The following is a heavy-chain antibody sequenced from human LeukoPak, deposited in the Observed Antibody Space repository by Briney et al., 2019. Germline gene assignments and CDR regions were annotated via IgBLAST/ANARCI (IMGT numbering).Heavy chain of an antibody. D-gene: IGHD3-3*01. CDR1: GFTFSSYA. CDR2: ISASGNIT. CDR3: AKAQTPGISSVHY. J-gene: IGHJ4*02. V-gene: IGHV3-23*01. Sequence: PGGSLRLSCAGSGFTFSSYALSWVRQAPGKGLEWVSGISASGNITSYADSVKGRFTISRDNSKNTLHLQMNSLRAEDTAAYYCAKAQTPGISSVHYWGQGTLVTVSS.